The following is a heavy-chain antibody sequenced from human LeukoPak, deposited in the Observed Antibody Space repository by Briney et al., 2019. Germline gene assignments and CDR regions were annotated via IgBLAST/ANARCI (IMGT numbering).Heavy chain of an antibody. D-gene: IGHD3-22*01. J-gene: IGHJ4*02. CDR3: AKDTRKGGYYSDY. CDR1: GISLSNYA. Sequence: GGSLRLSCVVSGISLSNYAMTWVRQAPGKGLECVSYISRTSTYLYYADSVKGRFTISRDNDKNLLYLQMNNLRAEDTAVYFCAKDTRKGGYYSDYWGQGTVVTVSS. V-gene: IGHV3-21*01. CDR2: ISRTSTYL.